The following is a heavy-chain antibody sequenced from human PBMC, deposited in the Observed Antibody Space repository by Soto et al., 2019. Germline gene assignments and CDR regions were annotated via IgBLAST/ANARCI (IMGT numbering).Heavy chain of an antibody. Sequence: GGSLRLSCAASGFTFSSYGMHWVRQAPGKALEWVAVISYDGSNKYYADSVKGRFTISRDNSKNTLYLQMNSLRAEDTAVYYCAKDMYVYYGGNPPDYDIDVWGQGPTVTVSS. CDR3: AKDMYVYYGGNPPDYDIDV. J-gene: IGHJ6*02. CDR1: GFTFSSYG. CDR2: ISYDGSNK. V-gene: IGHV3-30*18. D-gene: IGHD2-21*01.